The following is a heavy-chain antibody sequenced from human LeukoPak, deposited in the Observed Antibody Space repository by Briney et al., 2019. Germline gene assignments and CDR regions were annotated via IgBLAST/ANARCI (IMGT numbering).Heavy chain of an antibody. CDR1: GYTFTSYY. D-gene: IGHD5-24*01. CDR3: AREIDRDDYNRFFDY. V-gene: IGHV1-46*01. Sequence: ASVKVSCKASGYTFTSYYMHWVRLAPGQGLEWMGIINPSGGSTSYAQKFQGRVTMTRDTSTSTVYMELSSLRSEDTAVYYCAREIDRDDYNRFFDYWGQGTLVTVSS. CDR2: INPSGGST. J-gene: IGHJ4*02.